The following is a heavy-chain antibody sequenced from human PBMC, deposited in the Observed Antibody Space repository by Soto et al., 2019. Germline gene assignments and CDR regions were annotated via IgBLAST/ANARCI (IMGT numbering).Heavy chain of an antibody. Sequence: SVKVSCKASGYTFTSYDINWVRQATGQGLEWMGWMNPNSGNTGYAQKFQGWVTMTRDTSISTAYMELSRLRSDDTAVYYCASVAGISGPIYYWGQGTLVTVSS. CDR2: MNPNSGNT. D-gene: IGHD6-13*01. V-gene: IGHV1-8*01. J-gene: IGHJ4*02. CDR1: GYTFTSYD. CDR3: ASVAGISGPIYY.